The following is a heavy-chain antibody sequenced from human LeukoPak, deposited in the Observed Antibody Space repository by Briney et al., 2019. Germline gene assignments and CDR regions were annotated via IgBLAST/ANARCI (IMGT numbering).Heavy chain of an antibody. V-gene: IGHV1-2*02. CDR3: ASAPRITGTTLPDY. Sequence: ASVTVSCKASGYTFTGYYMHWVRQAPGQGLEWMGWINPNSGGTNYAQKFQGRVTMTRDTSISTAYMELSRLRSDDTAVYYCASAPRITGTTLPDYWSQGTLVTVSS. D-gene: IGHD1-7*01. CDR1: GYTFTGYY. CDR2: INPNSGGT. J-gene: IGHJ4*02.